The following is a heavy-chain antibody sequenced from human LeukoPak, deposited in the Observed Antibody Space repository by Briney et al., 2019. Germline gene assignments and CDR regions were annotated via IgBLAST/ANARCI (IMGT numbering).Heavy chain of an antibody. CDR2: ISYDGSNK. D-gene: IGHD3-22*01. CDR1: GFTFSSYG. V-gene: IGHV3-30*18. Sequence: GGSLRLSCAASGFTFSSYGMHWVRQAPGKGLEWVAVISYDGSNKYYADSVKGRFTISRDNSKNTLYLQMNSLRAEDTAVYYCAKDWNDSSGYYYVREYYFDYWGQGTLVTVSS. CDR3: AKDWNDSSGYYYVREYYFDY. J-gene: IGHJ4*02.